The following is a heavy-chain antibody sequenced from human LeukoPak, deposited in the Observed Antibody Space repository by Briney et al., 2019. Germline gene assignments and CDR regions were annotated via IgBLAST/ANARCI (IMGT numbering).Heavy chain of an antibody. CDR2: IDYSAST. V-gene: IGHV4-59*01. Sequence: PSETLSLTCIVSGGSISTYYWSWIRQPPGKGLEWIAYIDYSASTNYNPSLKSRVTISVDTSKNQFSLKLNSVTAADTAVYYCARDSRRELLHAFDIWGQGTMVTVSS. CDR3: ARDSRRELLHAFDI. CDR1: GGSISTYY. J-gene: IGHJ3*02. D-gene: IGHD1-26*01.